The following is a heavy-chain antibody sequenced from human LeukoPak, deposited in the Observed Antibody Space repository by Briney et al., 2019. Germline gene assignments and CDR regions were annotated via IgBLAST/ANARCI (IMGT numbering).Heavy chain of an antibody. Sequence: ASVKVSCKASGYTFTSYGISWVRQAPGQGLEWMGWISAYNGNTNYAQKLQGRVTMTTDTSTSTAYMELRSLRSDDTAVYYCARGVDSTMLGYYYYYMDVWGKGTTVTVSS. V-gene: IGHV1-18*01. D-gene: IGHD2-2*01. CDR3: ARGVDSTMLGYYYYYMDV. CDR1: GYTFTSYG. CDR2: ISAYNGNT. J-gene: IGHJ6*03.